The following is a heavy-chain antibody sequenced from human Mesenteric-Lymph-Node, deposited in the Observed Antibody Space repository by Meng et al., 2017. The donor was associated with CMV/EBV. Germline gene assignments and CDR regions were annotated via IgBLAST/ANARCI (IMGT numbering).Heavy chain of an antibody. D-gene: IGHD3-22*01. V-gene: IGHV3-21*01. CDR2: ISSSSSYI. Sequence: GESLKSSCAASGFTFSSYSMNWVRQAPGKGLEWVSSISSSSSYIYYADSVKGRFTISRDNAKNSLYLQMNSLRAEDTAVYYCARADYDSSGYPYYWGQGTLVTVSS. CDR3: ARADYDSSGYPYY. CDR1: GFTFSSYS. J-gene: IGHJ4*02.